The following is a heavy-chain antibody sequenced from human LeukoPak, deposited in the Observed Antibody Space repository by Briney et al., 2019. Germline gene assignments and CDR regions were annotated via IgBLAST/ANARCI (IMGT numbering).Heavy chain of an antibody. D-gene: IGHD2-2*01. Sequence: GGSLRLSCAASGFTFSIYWMSWVRQAPGKGLEGVANIKQDGSEKYYVESVKGRFTISRDNAKNSLYLQMNSLRAEDTAVYYCARDDCSSISCYHNWFDPWGQGTLVTVSS. CDR1: GFTFSIYW. V-gene: IGHV3-7*01. J-gene: IGHJ5*02. CDR2: IKQDGSEK. CDR3: ARDDCSSISCYHNWFDP.